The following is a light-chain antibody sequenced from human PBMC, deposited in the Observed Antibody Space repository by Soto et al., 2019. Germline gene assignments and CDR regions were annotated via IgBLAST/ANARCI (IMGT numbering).Light chain of an antibody. CDR1: QSVSSSY. J-gene: IGKJ4*01. CDR2: GAS. Sequence: EIVLTQSPGTLYLSPGERATLSCRASQSVSSSYLAWYQQKPGQAPRLLIYGASSRATGIPDRLSGSGSGTDFTLTISRLEPEDFAVYYCQQCDGSPRLTCGGGTKLEIK. V-gene: IGKV3-20*01. CDR3: QQCDGSPRLT.